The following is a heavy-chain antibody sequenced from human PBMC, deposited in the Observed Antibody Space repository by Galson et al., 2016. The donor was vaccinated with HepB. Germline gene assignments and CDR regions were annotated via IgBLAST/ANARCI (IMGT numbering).Heavy chain of an antibody. CDR2: VIPILGMA. V-gene: IGHV1-69*04. D-gene: IGHD3-10*01. Sequence: SVKVSCKASGGTFRNYVINWVRQAPGQGLEWMGRVIPILGMANYAQRFQGRVTITADESTSSAYMELTSLRSEDTAVYFCAIPNSGSYFPPDYWGQGTLVAVSS. CDR1: GGTFRNYV. CDR3: AIPNSGSYFPPDY. J-gene: IGHJ4*02.